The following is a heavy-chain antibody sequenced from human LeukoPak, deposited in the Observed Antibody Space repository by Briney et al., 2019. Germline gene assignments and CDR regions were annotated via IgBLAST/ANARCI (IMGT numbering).Heavy chain of an antibody. CDR1: GFTFNSYW. CDR3: ARGGYHHGFDI. J-gene: IGHJ3*02. D-gene: IGHD2-15*01. V-gene: IGHV3-74*01. Sequence: GGSQRLSCAASGFTFNSYWFHWVRQAPGKGLVWVSRINSDGSDTIYADSVKGRFTISRDNAKSTVYLQMNSLKAEDTAVYYCARGGYHHGFDIWGQGTMVTVSS. CDR2: INSDGSDT.